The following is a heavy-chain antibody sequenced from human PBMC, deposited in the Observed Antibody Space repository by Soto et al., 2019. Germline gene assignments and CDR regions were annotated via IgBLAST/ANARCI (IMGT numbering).Heavy chain of an antibody. V-gene: IGHV4-34*01. J-gene: IGHJ6*03. CDR3: ARGVNYVERRREVPFHYYMDV. Sequence: PSETLSLTCAVYGGSFSSYYWSWIRQPPGKGLEWIGEINHSGSTNYNPSLKSRVTISVDTSKNQFSLKLSSVTAADTAVYYCARGVNYVERRREVPFHYYMDVWGKGTTVTVSS. D-gene: IGHD1-1*01. CDR1: GGSFSSYY. CDR2: INHSGST.